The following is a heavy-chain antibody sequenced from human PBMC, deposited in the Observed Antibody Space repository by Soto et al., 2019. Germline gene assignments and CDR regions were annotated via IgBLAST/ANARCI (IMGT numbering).Heavy chain of an antibody. J-gene: IGHJ4*02. Sequence: GGSLRLSCAASGFIFRNFAMHWVRQAPGKGLEWLAVITFDGREKYYADSLNGRFTISRDTSKNTLYLQMNSLRIDDTALYFCTRDLLAGHDVYWGQGTLVTVS. D-gene: IGHD5-12*01. CDR1: GFIFRNFA. CDR3: TRDLLAGHDVY. V-gene: IGHV3-30*04. CDR2: ITFDGREK.